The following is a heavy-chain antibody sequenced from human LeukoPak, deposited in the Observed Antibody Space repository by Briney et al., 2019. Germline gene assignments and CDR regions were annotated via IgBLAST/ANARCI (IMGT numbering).Heavy chain of an antibody. J-gene: IGHJ4*02. CDR1: DYTFVSFG. D-gene: IGHD1-26*01. Sequence: ASVKVSCKASDYTFVSFGITWVRQAPGQGLEWMGGIIPIFGTANYAQKFQGRVTITTDESTSTAYMELSSLRSEDTAVYYCARSSEGAYFDYWGQGTLVTVSS. V-gene: IGHV1-69*05. CDR3: ARSSEGAYFDY. CDR2: IIPIFGTA.